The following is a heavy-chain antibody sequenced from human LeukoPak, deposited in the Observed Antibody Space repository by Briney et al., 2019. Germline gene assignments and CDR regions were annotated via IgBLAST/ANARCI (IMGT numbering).Heavy chain of an antibody. V-gene: IGHV3-30*18. D-gene: IGHD3-16*01. Sequence: RGSLRLSCAASGFTFSSYGMNWGRQAPGTGLEGGAVLSYDGSNKYYADSVKGRFTISKDNSKNTLYLQMNSVKAEDMAVYYCAKGEFGGVTANFDYWGQGTLVTVSS. CDR3: AKGEFGGVTANFDY. CDR2: LSYDGSNK. J-gene: IGHJ4*02. CDR1: GFTFSSYG.